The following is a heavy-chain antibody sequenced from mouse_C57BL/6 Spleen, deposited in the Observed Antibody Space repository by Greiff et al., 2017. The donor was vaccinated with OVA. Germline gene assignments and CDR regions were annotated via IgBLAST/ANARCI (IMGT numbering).Heavy chain of an antibody. V-gene: IGHV3-6*01. Sequence: EVQLQQSGPGLVKPSQSLSLTCSVTGYSITSGYYWNWIRQFPGNKLEWMGYISYDGSNNYNPSLKNRISITRDTSKNQFFLKLNSVTTEDTATYYCASDDGYYPFAYWGQGTLVTVSA. CDR2: ISYDGSN. CDR3: ASDDGYYPFAY. CDR1: GYSITSGYY. J-gene: IGHJ3*01. D-gene: IGHD2-3*01.